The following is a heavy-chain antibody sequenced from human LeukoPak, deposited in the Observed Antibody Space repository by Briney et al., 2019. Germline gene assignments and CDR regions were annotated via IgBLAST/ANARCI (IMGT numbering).Heavy chain of an antibody. CDR2: IYTSGST. J-gene: IGHJ6*02. D-gene: IGHD4-17*01. V-gene: IGHV4-4*07. CDR3: AREGDGDYVGVYYYYGMDV. CDR1: GGSISSYY. Sequence: PSETLSLTCTVSGGSISSYYWSWIRQPAGKGLEWIGRIYTSGSTNYNPSLKSRVTMSVDTSKNQFSLKLSSVTAADTAVYYCAREGDGDYVGVYYYYGMDVWGQGTTVTVSS.